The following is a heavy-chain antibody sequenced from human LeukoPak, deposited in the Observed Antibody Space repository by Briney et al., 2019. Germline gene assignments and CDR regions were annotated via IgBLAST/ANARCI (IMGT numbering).Heavy chain of an antibody. Sequence: SETLSLTCTVSGDSISNYYWSWIRQPPGKGLEWIGYIYYSGSTNYNPSLKSRVTISVDTSKNQFSLKLSSVTAADTAVYYCARLGGARAFDYWGQGTLVTVSS. D-gene: IGHD2-21*01. CDR3: ARLGGARAFDY. CDR1: GDSISNYY. CDR2: IYYSGST. J-gene: IGHJ4*02. V-gene: IGHV4-59*01.